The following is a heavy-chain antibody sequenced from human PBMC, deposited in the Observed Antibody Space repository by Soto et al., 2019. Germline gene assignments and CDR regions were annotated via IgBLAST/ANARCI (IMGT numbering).Heavy chain of an antibody. CDR3: ARAGDVGTASWGNYYYYMDV. CDR1: GFTFSDYY. CDR2: ISSSGSTI. V-gene: IGHV3-11*01. Sequence: QVQLVESGGGLVKPGGSLRLSCAASGFTFSDYYMSWIRQAPGKGLEWVSYISSSGSTIYYADSVKGRFTISRDNAKNSLHLQMNSLRAEDTAVYYCARAGDVGTASWGNYYYYMDVWGKGTTVTVSS. D-gene: IGHD5-18*01. J-gene: IGHJ6*03.